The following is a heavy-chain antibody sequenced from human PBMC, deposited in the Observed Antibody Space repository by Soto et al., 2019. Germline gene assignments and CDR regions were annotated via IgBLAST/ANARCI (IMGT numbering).Heavy chain of an antibody. CDR2: IWYDGSNK. CDR3: ARGEGTIADHGDYSTGVRPFDY. J-gene: IGHJ4*02. D-gene: IGHD4-17*01. V-gene: IGHV3-33*01. CDR1: GFTFSSYG. Sequence: QVQLVESGGGVVQPGRSLRLSCAASGFTFSSYGMHWVRQAPGKGLEWVAVIWYDGSNKYYADSVKGRFTISRDNSKNTLYLQMNSLRAEDTAVYYCARGEGTIADHGDYSTGVRPFDYWGQGTLVTVSS.